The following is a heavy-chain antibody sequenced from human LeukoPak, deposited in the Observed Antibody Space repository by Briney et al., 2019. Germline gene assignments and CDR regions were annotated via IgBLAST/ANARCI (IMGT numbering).Heavy chain of an antibody. CDR3: AKTPGGPRVPAAMLGLWYFDL. CDR2: IRGSGGST. J-gene: IGHJ2*01. CDR1: GFTFSSYA. V-gene: IGHV3-23*01. D-gene: IGHD2-2*01. Sequence: GGSLRLSCAASGFTFSSYAMIGVRQAPGKGLEWVSAIRGSGGSTYYADPVKGRFTISRDNSKNTLYLKMNSLRAEDTAVYYCAKTPGGPRVPAAMLGLWYFDLWGRGTLVTVSS.